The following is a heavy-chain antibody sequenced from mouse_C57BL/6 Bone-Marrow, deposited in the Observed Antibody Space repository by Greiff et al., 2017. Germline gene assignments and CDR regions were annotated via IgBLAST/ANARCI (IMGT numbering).Heavy chain of an antibody. Sequence: QVQLQQPGAELVMPGASVKLSCKASGYTFTSYWMHWVKQRPGQGLEWIGEIDPSDSYTNYNQKFKGKSTLTVDKSSSTAYMQLSSLTSEDSAVYYCARGDYYGPWFAYWGKGTLVTVSA. V-gene: IGHV1-69*01. D-gene: IGHD1-1*01. CDR1: GYTFTSYW. CDR3: ARGDYYGPWFAY. J-gene: IGHJ3*01. CDR2: IDPSDSYT.